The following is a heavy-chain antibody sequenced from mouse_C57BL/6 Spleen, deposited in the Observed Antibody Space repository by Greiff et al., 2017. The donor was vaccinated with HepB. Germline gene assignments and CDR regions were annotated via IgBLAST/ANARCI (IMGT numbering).Heavy chain of an antibody. CDR1: GFTFSSYG. D-gene: IGHD1-1*01. V-gene: IGHV5-6*01. J-gene: IGHJ4*01. CDR3: ARQDYGGDYAMDY. CDR2: ISSGGSYT. Sequence: EVQLVESGGDLVKPGGSLKLSCAASGFTFSSYGMSWVRQTPDKRLEWVATISSGGSYTYYPDSVKGRFTISRDNAKNTLNLQMSSLKSEDTAMYYCARQDYGGDYAMDYWGQGTSVTVSS.